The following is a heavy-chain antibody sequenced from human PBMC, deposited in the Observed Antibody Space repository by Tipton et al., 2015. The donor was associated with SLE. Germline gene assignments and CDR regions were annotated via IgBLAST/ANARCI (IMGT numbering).Heavy chain of an antibody. V-gene: IGHV6-1*01. CDR3: ARDQMIVVSGSGWYNGMDV. D-gene: IGHD3-22*01. CDR2: IYYRSQWHY. J-gene: IGHJ6*02. CDR1: GDSVASNSAA. Sequence: GLVKPSQTLSLTCAISGDSVASNSAAWNWIRQSPSSGFEWLGRIYYRSQWHYDYAPSMQSRMIIKPDTATNQFSLQLNSVTSEDTAVYFFARDQMIVVSGSGWYNGMDVWGHGTTVSVSS.